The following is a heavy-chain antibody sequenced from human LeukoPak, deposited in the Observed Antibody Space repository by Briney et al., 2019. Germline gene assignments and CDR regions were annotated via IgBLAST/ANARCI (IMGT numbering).Heavy chain of an antibody. V-gene: IGHV3-48*01. CDR3: GAESERWLVRS. D-gene: IGHD6-19*01. J-gene: IGHJ4*02. CDR2: ISSSSSTI. CDR1: GFTFSSYS. Sequence: GGSLRLSCVASGFTFSSYSMNWVRQAPGKGLEWVSYISSSSSTIYYADSVKGRFTISRDNAKNSLYLQMNSLRAEDTAVYYCGAESERWLVRSWGQGTLVTVSS.